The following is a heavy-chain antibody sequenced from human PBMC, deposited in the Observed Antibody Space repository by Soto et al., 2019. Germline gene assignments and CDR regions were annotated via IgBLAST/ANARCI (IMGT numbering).Heavy chain of an antibody. Sequence: QLQLQESGSGLVKPSQTLSLTCAVSGGSISSGGYSWSWIRQPPGKGLAWIGYIYLSGSTYYNPSLKSRVTISVDRSKNQFSLKLSAVTAAETAVYYCARTQYGGNSSGVFDIGGQGKMVTVSS. CDR3: ARTQYGGNSSGVFDI. D-gene: IGHD2-21*02. CDR2: IYLSGST. V-gene: IGHV4-30-2*01. J-gene: IGHJ3*02. CDR1: GGSISSGGYS.